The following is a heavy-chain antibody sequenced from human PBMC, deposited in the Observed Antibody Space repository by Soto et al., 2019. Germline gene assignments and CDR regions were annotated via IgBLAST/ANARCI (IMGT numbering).Heavy chain of an antibody. Sequence: EVQLLESGGGLVQPGGSLRLSGAASGFTFSSYAMSWVRQAPGKGLEWVSAISGSGSSTYYADSVKGRFTISRDNSKITVLMGGSSLGAEDTSVYYCARDSGIAVAGRLGESWGQGTLVDVSS. V-gene: IGHV3-23*01. J-gene: IGHJ4*02. D-gene: IGHD6-13*01. CDR3: ARDSGIAVAGRLGES. CDR1: GFTFSSYA. CDR2: ISGSGSST.